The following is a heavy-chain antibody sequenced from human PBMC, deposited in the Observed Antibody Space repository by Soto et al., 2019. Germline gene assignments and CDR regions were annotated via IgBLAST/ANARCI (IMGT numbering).Heavy chain of an antibody. CDR2: INPSGGST. Sequence: ASVKVSCKASGYTFTSYYVHWVRQAPGQGLEWMGIINPSGGSTSYAQKFQGRVTMTRDTSTSTVYMELSSLRSEDTAVYYCAISIAVAGTGGWFDPWGQGTLVTVSS. V-gene: IGHV1-46*01. D-gene: IGHD6-19*01. CDR1: GYTFTSYY. CDR3: AISIAVAGTGGWFDP. J-gene: IGHJ5*02.